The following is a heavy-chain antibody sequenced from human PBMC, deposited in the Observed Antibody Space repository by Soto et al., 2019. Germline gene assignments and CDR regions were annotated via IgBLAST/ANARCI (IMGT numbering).Heavy chain of an antibody. Sequence: QVQLVESGGGVVQPGRSLRLSCAASGFTFSSYGMHWVRQAPGKGLEWVAVIWYDGSNKYYADSVKGRFTISRDNSKNTLYLQMNSLRVEDTAVYYCASDSSAGWFDPWGQGTLVTVSS. CDR1: GFTFSSYG. CDR2: IWYDGSNK. V-gene: IGHV3-33*01. J-gene: IGHJ5*02. D-gene: IGHD3-22*01. CDR3: ASDSSAGWFDP.